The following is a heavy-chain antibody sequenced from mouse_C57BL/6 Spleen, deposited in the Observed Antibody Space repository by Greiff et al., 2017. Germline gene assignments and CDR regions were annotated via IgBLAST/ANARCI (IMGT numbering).Heavy chain of an antibody. J-gene: IGHJ3*01. D-gene: IGHD4-1*01. CDR3: ARGGTGTGRFAY. V-gene: IGHV1-82*01. Sequence: VKLQESGPELVKPGASVKISCKASGYAFSSSWMNWVKQRHGKGLEWIGRIYPGDGDPNYKWKFKGKATLTADKSSGTAYMQLSSLTSEDSAVYICARGGTGTGRFAYWGQGTLVTVSA. CDR2: IYPGDGDP. CDR1: GYAFSSSW.